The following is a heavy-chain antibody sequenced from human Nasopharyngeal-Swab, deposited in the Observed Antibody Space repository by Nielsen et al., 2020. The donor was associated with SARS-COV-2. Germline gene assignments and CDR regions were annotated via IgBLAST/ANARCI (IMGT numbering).Heavy chain of an antibody. D-gene: IGHD3-3*01. CDR3: ARVGGDLRFLEWPLDY. Sequence: ALVKVSCKASGYTFTSYAMNWVRQAPGQGLEWMGWINTNTRNPTYAQGFTGRFVFSLDTSVSTAYLQISSLKAEDTAVYYCARVGGDLRFLEWPLDYWGQGTLVTVSS. V-gene: IGHV7-4-1*02. CDR2: INTNTRNP. CDR1: GYTFTSYA. J-gene: IGHJ4*02.